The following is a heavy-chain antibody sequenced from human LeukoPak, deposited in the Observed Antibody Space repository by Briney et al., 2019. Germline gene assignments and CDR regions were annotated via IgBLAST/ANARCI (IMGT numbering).Heavy chain of an antibody. D-gene: IGHD6-13*01. CDR3: ARDQEQQQLYDY. J-gene: IGHJ4*02. Sequence: GSVKVSCKASGYTFTGYNMHWVRQAPGQGLEWMGWINPDSGGTNYAQKFQGRVTMTRDTSTSTAYMELSGLRSDDTAVYYCARDQEQQQLYDYWGQGTLVTVSS. V-gene: IGHV1-2*02. CDR2: INPDSGGT. CDR1: GYTFTGYN.